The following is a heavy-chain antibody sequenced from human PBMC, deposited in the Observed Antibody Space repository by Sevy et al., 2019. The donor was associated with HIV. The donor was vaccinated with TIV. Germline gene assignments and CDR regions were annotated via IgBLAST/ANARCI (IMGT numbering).Heavy chain of an antibody. V-gene: IGHV2-5*02. CDR3: ARFNYGDYTAYFDF. D-gene: IGHD4-17*01. Sequence: SGPTLVKPTQTLTLTCTFSGFSLSTSGVGVGWIRQPPGKALEWLTLIYWDDDKRYSPSLKSGLTITKDTSKSQVVLTMTNMDPVDTATYFCARFNYGDYTAYFDFWGHGTLVTVSS. CDR1: GFSLSTSGVG. J-gene: IGHJ4*01. CDR2: IYWDDDK.